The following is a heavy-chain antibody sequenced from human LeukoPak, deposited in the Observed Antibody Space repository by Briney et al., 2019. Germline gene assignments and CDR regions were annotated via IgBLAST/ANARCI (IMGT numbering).Heavy chain of an antibody. J-gene: IGHJ4*02. V-gene: IGHV3-30*03. CDR2: ISYDGSNK. CDR3: ARVLHKRNYDSSTYYGY. CDR1: GFTFSSYG. D-gene: IGHD3-22*01. Sequence: TGGSLRLSCAASGFTFSSYGMHWVRQAPGKGLEWVAVISYDGSNKYYADSVKGRFTISRDNAKNSLYLQMNSLRAEDTAVYYCARVLHKRNYDSSTYYGYWGQGTLVTVSS.